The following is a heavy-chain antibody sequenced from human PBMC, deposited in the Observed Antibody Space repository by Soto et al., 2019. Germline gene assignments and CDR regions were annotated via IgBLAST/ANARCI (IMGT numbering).Heavy chain of an antibody. Sequence: GESLKISCKGSEYSFTFYWIAWVRQMPGKGLEWMGIIYPGDSESRYSPSFQGQVTISADKSSNTAYLQWSSLKASDTAIYYCARSHCTSTSCYTWIDYGMDVWGQGTTVTVSS. V-gene: IGHV5-51*01. CDR2: IYPGDSES. D-gene: IGHD2-2*02. J-gene: IGHJ6*02. CDR3: ARSHCTSTSCYTWIDYGMDV. CDR1: EYSFTFYW.